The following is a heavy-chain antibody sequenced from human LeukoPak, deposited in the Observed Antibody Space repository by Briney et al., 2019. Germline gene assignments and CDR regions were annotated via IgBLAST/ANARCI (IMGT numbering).Heavy chain of an antibody. D-gene: IGHD2/OR15-2a*01. CDR3: ARRDPGDFGDY. J-gene: IGHJ4*02. CDR1: GGSISSISYY. Sequence: SETLSLTCTVSGGSISSISYYWGWIRQPPGKGLEWIGSIYYSGSTYYNPSLKSRVTISVDTSKNQFSLKLSSVTAADTAVYYCARRDPGDFGDYWGQGTLVTVSS. CDR2: IYYSGST. V-gene: IGHV4-39*01.